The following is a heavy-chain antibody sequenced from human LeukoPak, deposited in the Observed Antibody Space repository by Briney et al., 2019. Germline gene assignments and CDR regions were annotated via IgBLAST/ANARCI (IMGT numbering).Heavy chain of an antibody. D-gene: IGHD5-18*01. J-gene: IGHJ3*02. CDR2: INWNGGST. CDR3: ARHVPRGIQLWLRCRDAFDI. Sequence: TGGSLRLSCAASGFTFDDYGMSWVRQAPGKGLEWVSGINWNGGSTGYADSVKGRFTISRDNAKNSLYLQMNSLRAEDTALYYCARHVPRGIQLWLRCRDAFDIWGQGTMVTVSS. CDR1: GFTFDDYG. V-gene: IGHV3-20*04.